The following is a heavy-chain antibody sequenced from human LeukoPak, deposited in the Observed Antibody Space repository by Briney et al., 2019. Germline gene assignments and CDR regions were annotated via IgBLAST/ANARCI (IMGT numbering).Heavy chain of an antibody. CDR1: GGSISSSSYY. V-gene: IGHV4-39*07. CDR2: IHYTGST. J-gene: IGHJ5*02. CDR3: ARDFHARFDP. Sequence: PETLSLTCTVSGGSISSSSYYWGWIRQPPGKGLEWIGSIHYTGSTYYNPSLKSRVTISVDTPKNQFSLKLSFVTAADTAVYYCARDFHARFDPWGQGTLVTVSS.